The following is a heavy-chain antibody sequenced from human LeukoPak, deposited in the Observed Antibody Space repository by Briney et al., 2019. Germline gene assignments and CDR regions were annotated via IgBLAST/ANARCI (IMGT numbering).Heavy chain of an antibody. Sequence: PSETLSLTCAVYDGSFSGYYCSWIRQPPGKGLEWIGEINHSGSANYNPSLKSRVTISVDTSKNQFSLKLSSVTAADTAVYYCARWSLMTTGYFDYWGQGTLVTVSS. D-gene: IGHD4-17*01. CDR3: ARWSLMTTGYFDY. J-gene: IGHJ4*02. V-gene: IGHV4-34*01. CDR2: INHSGSA. CDR1: DGSFSGYY.